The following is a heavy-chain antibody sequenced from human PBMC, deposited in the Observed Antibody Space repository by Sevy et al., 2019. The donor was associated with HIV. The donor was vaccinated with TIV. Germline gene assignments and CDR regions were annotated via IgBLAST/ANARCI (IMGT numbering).Heavy chain of an antibody. CDR3: AKVRASYSSGWLDLDY. J-gene: IGHJ4*02. Sequence: GGSLRLSCAASGFTFSSYGMHWVRQAPGKGLEWVAVISYDGSNKYYADSVKGRFTISRDNSKNTLYLQMNSLRAEDTAVYYCAKVRASYSSGWLDLDYWGQGTLVTVSS. CDR2: ISYDGSNK. D-gene: IGHD6-19*01. V-gene: IGHV3-30*18. CDR1: GFTFSSYG.